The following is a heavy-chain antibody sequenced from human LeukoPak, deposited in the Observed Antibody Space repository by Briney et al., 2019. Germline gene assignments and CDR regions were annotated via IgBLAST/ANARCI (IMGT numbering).Heavy chain of an antibody. CDR3: ARDLSGSYYFDY. Sequence: GQSLRPSCAAYGFTLSANYMSWIRQAPGKGLEWVSYISSSSSYTNYADSVKGRFTISRDNAKNSLYLQMNSLRAEDTAVYYCARDLSGSYYFDYWGQGTLVTVSS. D-gene: IGHD1-26*01. CDR2: ISSSSSYT. CDR1: GFTLSANY. V-gene: IGHV3-11*05. J-gene: IGHJ4*02.